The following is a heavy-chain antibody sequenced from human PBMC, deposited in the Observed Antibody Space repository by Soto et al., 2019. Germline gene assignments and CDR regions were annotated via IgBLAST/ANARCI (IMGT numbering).Heavy chain of an antibody. CDR3: ARDTGDGIFDF. Sequence: ASVKVSCKASGYPFSSYAMHWVRQAPGQRLEWMGWINAGYGNTKSSQKFQDRVTISRDTSASTAYMELTSMRSEDTAVYYCARDTGDGIFDFWGQGTLVTVYS. J-gene: IGHJ4*02. V-gene: IGHV1-3*01. CDR2: INAGYGNT. CDR1: GYPFSSYA. D-gene: IGHD7-27*01.